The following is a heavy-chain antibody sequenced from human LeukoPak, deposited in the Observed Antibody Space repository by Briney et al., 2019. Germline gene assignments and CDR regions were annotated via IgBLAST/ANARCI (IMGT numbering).Heavy chain of an antibody. CDR2: IYYSGST. D-gene: IGHD3-16*01. V-gene: IGHV4-59*12. J-gene: IGHJ4*02. CDR1: GGSISSYY. CDR3: ARSGGSGFQLDS. Sequence: KPSETLSLTCTVSGGSISSYYWSWIRQPPGKGLEWIGYIYYSGSTNYNPSLKSRVTISVDTSKNQFSLKLSSVTAADTAVYYCARSGGSGFQLDSWGQGTLVTVSS.